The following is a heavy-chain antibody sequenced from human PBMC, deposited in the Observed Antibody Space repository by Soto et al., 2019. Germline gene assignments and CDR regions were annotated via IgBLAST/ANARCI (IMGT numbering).Heavy chain of an antibody. J-gene: IGHJ6*02. Sequence: PSETLSLTCTVSGGSISSYYWSWIRQPPGKGLEWIGYIYYSGSTNYNPSLKSRVTISVDTSKNQFSLKLSSVTAADTAVYYCARGSGSGSYFLNYYYGMDVWGQGTTVTVSS. V-gene: IGHV4-59*01. CDR1: GGSISSYY. D-gene: IGHD3-10*01. CDR3: ARGSGSGSYFLNYYYGMDV. CDR2: IYYSGST.